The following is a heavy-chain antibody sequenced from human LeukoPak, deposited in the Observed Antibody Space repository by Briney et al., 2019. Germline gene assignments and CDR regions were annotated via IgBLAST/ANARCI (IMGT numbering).Heavy chain of an antibody. D-gene: IGHD3-22*01. CDR3: ARGAYYYDSSGYYFPFYFDY. J-gene: IGHJ4*02. V-gene: IGHV4-59*01. CDR1: GGPISSYY. Sequence: PSETLSLTCTVSGGPISSYYWSWIRQPPGKGLEWIGYIYYSGSTNYNPSLKSRVTISVDTSKNQFSLKLSSVTAADTAVYYCARGAYYYDSSGYYFPFYFDYWGQGTLVTVSS. CDR2: IYYSGST.